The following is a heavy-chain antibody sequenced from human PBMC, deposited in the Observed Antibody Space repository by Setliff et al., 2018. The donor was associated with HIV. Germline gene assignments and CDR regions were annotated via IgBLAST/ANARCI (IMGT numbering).Heavy chain of an antibody. Sequence: ASVKVSCKASGYTFTAYYLHWVRQAPGQGLEWMGWINPNSGGTDYAQKFRGRVTMTRDTSISTAYMGLSRLTFDDTAVYYCARGPNYYDRGSYYNFDYWGEGTLVTVSS. CDR2: INPNSGGT. J-gene: IGHJ4*02. CDR1: GYTFTAYY. D-gene: IGHD3-22*01. CDR3: ARGPNYYDRGSYYNFDY. V-gene: IGHV1-2*02.